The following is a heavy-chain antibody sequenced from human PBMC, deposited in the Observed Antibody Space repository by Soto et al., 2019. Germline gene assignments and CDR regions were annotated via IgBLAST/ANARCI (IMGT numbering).Heavy chain of an antibody. CDR3: TRSTGSGPQTYYSGMDV. CDR2: IRSKAYGGTT. D-gene: IGHD2-2*01. V-gene: IGHV3-49*03. Sequence: PLRLCCTASGFTLGDYAISWLRPAPGKVLEWVGFIRSKAYGGTTEYAASVKGRFTISRDDSKSIAYLQMNSLKTEDTAVYYCTRSTGSGPQTYYSGMDVWGQGTTVTISS. CDR1: GFTLGDYA. J-gene: IGHJ6*01.